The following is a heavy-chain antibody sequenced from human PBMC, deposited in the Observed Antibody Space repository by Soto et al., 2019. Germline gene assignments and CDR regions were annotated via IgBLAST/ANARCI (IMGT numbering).Heavy chain of an antibody. V-gene: IGHV1-18*01. CDR2: ISAYNGNT. CDR3: ASYVLRYFDWFSPLDY. J-gene: IGHJ4*02. D-gene: IGHD3-9*01. CDR1: GYTFTSYG. Sequence: ASVKLSCKASGYTFTSYGIRWVRQAPGQGLEWMGWISAYNGNTNYAQKLQGRVTMTTDTSTSTAYMELRSLRSDDTAVYYCASYVLRYFDWFSPLDYWGQGTLVTVSS.